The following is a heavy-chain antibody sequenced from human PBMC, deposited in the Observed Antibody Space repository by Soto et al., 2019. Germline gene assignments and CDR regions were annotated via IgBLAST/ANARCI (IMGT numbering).Heavy chain of an antibody. D-gene: IGHD6-13*01. J-gene: IGHJ3*02. CDR3: ARVGSSSWDRSYAFDI. V-gene: IGHV4-39*01. CDR2: IYYSGST. CDR1: GGSISSSSYY. Sequence: QLQLQESGPGLVKPSETLSLTCTVSGGSISSSSYYWGWIRQPPGKGLEWIGSIYYSGSTYYNPSLNRRITISVDSSKNQFSLKLSAVTAADTAVYYCARVGSSSWDRSYAFDIWGQGTMVTVSS.